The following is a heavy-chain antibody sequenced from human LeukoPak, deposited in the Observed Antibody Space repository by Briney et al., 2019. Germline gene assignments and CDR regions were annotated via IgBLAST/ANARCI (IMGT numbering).Heavy chain of an antibody. D-gene: IGHD2-2*01. CDR3: AKVWRVPAAPPLPLQIDY. V-gene: IGHV3-30*02. CDR1: GFTFSSYG. CDR2: IRYDGSNK. Sequence: GGSLRLSCAASGFTFSSYGMHWVRQAPGKGLEWVAFIRYDGSNKYYADSVKGRFTISRDNSKNTLYLQMNSLRAEDTAVYYCAKVWRVPAAPPLPLQIDYWGQGTLVTVSS. J-gene: IGHJ4*02.